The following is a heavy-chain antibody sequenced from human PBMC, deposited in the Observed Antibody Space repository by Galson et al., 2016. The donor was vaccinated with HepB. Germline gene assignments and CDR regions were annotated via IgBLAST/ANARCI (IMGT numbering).Heavy chain of an antibody. CDR3: ARGGTYFQRFDQ. J-gene: IGHJ4*02. D-gene: IGHD1-26*01. V-gene: IGHV1-69*13. CDR1: GDTFRHYA. CDR2: IIPIFVTP. Sequence: SVKVSCKASGDTFRHYALSWVRQAPGQGLEWMGGIIPIFVTPNYAQKFQGRLTITADESTNTAYMELSSLRSEDTAVYYCARGGTYFQRFDQWGQGTLVTVSS.